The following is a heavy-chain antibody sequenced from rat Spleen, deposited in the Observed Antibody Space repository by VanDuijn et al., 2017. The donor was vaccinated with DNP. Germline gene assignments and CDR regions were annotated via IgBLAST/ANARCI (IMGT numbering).Heavy chain of an antibody. V-gene: IGHV5-20*01. D-gene: IGHD4-3*01. Sequence: EVQLVESGGGLVQPGRSLKLSCAASGFTFSYYGMAWVRQAPTKGLEWVAYIRYDGGSTYYGDSVKGRFTISRDNAKSSLYLQMNSLKSEDTATYYCAKNSGYYFDYWGQGVMVTVSS. J-gene: IGHJ2*01. CDR1: GFTFSYYG. CDR2: IRYDGGST. CDR3: AKNSGYYFDY.